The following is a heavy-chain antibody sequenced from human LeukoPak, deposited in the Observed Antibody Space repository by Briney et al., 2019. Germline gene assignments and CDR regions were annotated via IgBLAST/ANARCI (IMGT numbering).Heavy chain of an antibody. J-gene: IGHJ4*02. CDR2: INHSGST. CDR3: AREGRPTYYDFWSGYYI. CDR1: GGSFSGYY. V-gene: IGHV4-34*01. D-gene: IGHD3-3*01. Sequence: PSETLSLTCAVYGGSFSGYYWSWIRQPPGEGLEWIGEINHSGSTNYNPSLKSRVTISVDTSKNQFSLKLSSVTAADTAVYYCAREGRPTYYDFWSGYYIWGQGTLVTVSS.